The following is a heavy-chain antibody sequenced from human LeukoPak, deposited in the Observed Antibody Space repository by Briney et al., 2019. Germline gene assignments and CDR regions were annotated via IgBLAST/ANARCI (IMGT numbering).Heavy chain of an antibody. D-gene: IGHD3-10*01. V-gene: IGHV4-59*01. J-gene: IGHJ6*02. CDR1: GGSISSYY. CDR2: IYYSGST. CDR3: ARDRGRSSCYYGLDV. Sequence: SETLSLTCTVSGGSISSYYWSWIRQPPGKGLEWIGYIYYSGSTNYNPSLKSRVTISVDTSKNQISLKLNSVTAADTAVYYCARDRGRSSCYYGLDVWGQGTTVTVSS.